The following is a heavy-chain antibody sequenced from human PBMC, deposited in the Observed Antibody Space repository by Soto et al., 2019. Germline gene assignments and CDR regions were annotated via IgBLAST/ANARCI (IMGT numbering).Heavy chain of an antibody. CDR3: ARKLELRGTYYYYYDMDV. Sequence: DSVKVSCKASGYTFTDYYMHWVRQAPGQGLEWMGWINPNSGGTNYAQKFQGRVTMSRVTSISTAYMELSRLRSDDTAVYYCARKLELRGTYYYYYDMDVWGQGTRVAVCS. D-gene: IGHD1-7*01. CDR1: GYTFTDYY. CDR2: INPNSGGT. V-gene: IGHV1-2*02. J-gene: IGHJ6*02.